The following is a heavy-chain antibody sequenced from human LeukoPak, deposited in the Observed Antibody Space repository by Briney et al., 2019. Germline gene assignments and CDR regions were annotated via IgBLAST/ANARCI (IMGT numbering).Heavy chain of an antibody. V-gene: IGHV4-39*07. CDR2: IYYSGST. Sequence: PSETLSLTCTVSGGSISSSSYYWGWIRQPPGKGLGWIGSIYYSGSTYYNPSLKSRVTISVDTSKNQFSLKLSSVTAADTAVYYCARGIQLWLPQYYFDYWGQGTLVTVSS. J-gene: IGHJ4*02. D-gene: IGHD5-18*01. CDR3: ARGIQLWLPQYYFDY. CDR1: GGSISSSSYY.